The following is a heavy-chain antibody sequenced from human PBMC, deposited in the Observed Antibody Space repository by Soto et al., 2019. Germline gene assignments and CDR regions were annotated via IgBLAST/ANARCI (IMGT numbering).Heavy chain of an antibody. CDR2: TYYRSKWYN. J-gene: IGHJ4*02. V-gene: IGHV6-1*01. CDR1: GDSVSSNSAA. Sequence: PSQTLSLTCAISGDSVSSNSAAWNWIRQSPSRGLEWLGRTYYRSKWYNDYAVSVKSRITINPDTSKNQFSLQLNSVTPEDTAVYYCARAYYDSSGYYRYYFDYWGQGTLVTVSS. CDR3: ARAYYDSSGYYRYYFDY. D-gene: IGHD3-22*01.